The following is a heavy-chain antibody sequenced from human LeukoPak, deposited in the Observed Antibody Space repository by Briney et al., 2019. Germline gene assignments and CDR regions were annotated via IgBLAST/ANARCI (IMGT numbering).Heavy chain of an antibody. D-gene: IGHD3-22*01. CDR2: IKSDGST. J-gene: IGHJ1*01. CDR3: ARAPSEIGGYYPEYFRH. CDR1: AFTFSSCW. Sequence: GVSLRLSCAASAFTFSSCWMHWVRQAPGKGLVWVSRIKSDGSTNYADSVKGRFTISRDNAKNTVSLQMNSLRAEDTGVYYCARAPSEIGGYYPEYFRHWGQGTLVTVSS. V-gene: IGHV3-74*01.